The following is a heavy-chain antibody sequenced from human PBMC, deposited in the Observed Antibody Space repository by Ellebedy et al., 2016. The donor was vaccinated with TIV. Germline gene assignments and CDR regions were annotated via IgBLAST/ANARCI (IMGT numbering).Heavy chain of an antibody. CDR2: IWYDGSNK. Sequence: GESLKISCAASGFTFSSYGMHWVRQAPGKGLEWVAVIWYDGSNKYYADSVKGRFTISRDNSKNTLYLQMNSLRDEDTAVYYCARDPDGLYPQGDYWGQGTLVTVSS. CDR1: GFTFSSYG. V-gene: IGHV3-33*01. D-gene: IGHD2-2*02. CDR3: ARDPDGLYPQGDY. J-gene: IGHJ4*02.